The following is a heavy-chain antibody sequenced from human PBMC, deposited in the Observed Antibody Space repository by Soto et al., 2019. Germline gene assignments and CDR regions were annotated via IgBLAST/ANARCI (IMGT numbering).Heavy chain of an antibody. CDR2: IYYSGRT. Sequence: PSETLSLTCIVSGESISSSSYYWGWIRQPPGKGLEWIGSIYYSGRTYYNPSFKSRVTIPIDTSKNQFSLKLSSVTATDTAVYYCARQRTTVVTQAYFDHWGQGALVTVSS. CDR1: GESISSSSYY. V-gene: IGHV4-39*01. CDR3: ARQRTTVVTQAYFDH. D-gene: IGHD2-21*02. J-gene: IGHJ4*02.